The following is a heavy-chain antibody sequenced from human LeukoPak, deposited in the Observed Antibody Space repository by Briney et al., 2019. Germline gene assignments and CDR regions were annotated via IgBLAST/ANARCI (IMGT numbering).Heavy chain of an antibody. CDR3: ARDYGDY. CDR1: GGSISSGSYY. Sequence: SETLSLTCTVSGGSISSGSYYWSWIRQPAGKGLEWIGRIYTSGSTNYHPSLKSRVTISVDTSKNQFSLKLSSVTAADTAVYYCARDYGDYWGQGTLVTVSS. D-gene: IGHD4-17*01. CDR2: IYTSGST. V-gene: IGHV4-61*02. J-gene: IGHJ4*02.